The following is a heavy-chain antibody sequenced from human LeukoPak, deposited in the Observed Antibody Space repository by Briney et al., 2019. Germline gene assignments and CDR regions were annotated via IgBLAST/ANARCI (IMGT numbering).Heavy chain of an antibody. Sequence: SETLSLSCTVSGGSVDNSNYYWGWIRQPPGKGLEWIGRIYYTGTTYYNPSVKSRLTISMDTSKNQISLRLTSVSAADPGVFYCARHTYASSSPFGDWGQGTLVTVSS. D-gene: IGHD6-6*01. CDR2: IYYTGTT. V-gene: IGHV4-39*01. J-gene: IGHJ4*02. CDR1: GGSVDNSNYY. CDR3: ARHTYASSSPFGD.